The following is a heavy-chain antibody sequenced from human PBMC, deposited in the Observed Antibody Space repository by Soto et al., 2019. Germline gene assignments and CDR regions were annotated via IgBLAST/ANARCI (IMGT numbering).Heavy chain of an antibody. D-gene: IGHD2-2*01. CDR2: MNPNSGNT. CDR1: GYSFTSYD. Sequence: SLRFCGKASGYSFTSYDINWVRQATGQGLEWMGWMNPNSGNTGYAKKFQGRVTMTRNTSISTAYMELSSLRSEDTAVYYCEIGDIVVVPAAPFDPWGQGTLVTVYS. J-gene: IGHJ5*02. V-gene: IGHV1-8*01. CDR3: EIGDIVVVPAAPFDP.